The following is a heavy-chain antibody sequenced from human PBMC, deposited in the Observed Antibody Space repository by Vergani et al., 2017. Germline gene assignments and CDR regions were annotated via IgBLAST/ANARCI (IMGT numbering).Heavy chain of an antibody. CDR1: GGSFTSYH. CDR3: ARVNTETNGHLYYYYYMDV. Sequence: QVQLQQWGGGLLKPSETLSLTCVVNGGSFTSYHWTWIRQSPGEGLEWVGDIDHTGRPDYNPSLKSRHTMSVDKSRNPFSLTLNSVTATDTAIYFCARVNTETNGHLYYYYYMDVWSQGTAVTVS. CDR2: IDHTGRP. J-gene: IGHJ6*03. D-gene: IGHD4-11*01. V-gene: IGHV4-34*01.